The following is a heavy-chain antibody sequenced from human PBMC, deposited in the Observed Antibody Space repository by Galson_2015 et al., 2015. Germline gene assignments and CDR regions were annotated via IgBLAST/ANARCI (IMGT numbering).Heavy chain of an antibody. CDR3: ARVGGDIAARTWGYFDY. CDR1: GFTFSSYA. CDR2: ISYDGSNK. J-gene: IGHJ4*02. D-gene: IGHD6-6*01. Sequence: SLRLSCAAPGFTFSSYAMHWVRQAPGKGLEWVAVISYDGSNKFYADSVKGRFTISRDNSKNTLYLQMNSLRPEDTAVYYCARVGGDIAARTWGYFDYWGQGTLVTVSS. V-gene: IGHV3-30-3*01.